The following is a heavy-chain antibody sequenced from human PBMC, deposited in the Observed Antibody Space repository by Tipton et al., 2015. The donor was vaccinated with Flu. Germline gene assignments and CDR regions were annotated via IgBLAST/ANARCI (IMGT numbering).Heavy chain of an antibody. D-gene: IGHD3-10*01. CDR3: TREYYSSAGA. V-gene: IGHV4-39*02. CDR2: IYFSGTT. CDR1: GGSITSRNYY. Sequence: TLSLTCTVSGGSITSRNYYWAWVRQPPGKGLEWIGSIYFSGTTYYNPSLKSRLTISVDTSKNQFSLKLSSVTAADTAVYYCTREYYSSAGAWGQGTLVTVSS. J-gene: IGHJ5*02.